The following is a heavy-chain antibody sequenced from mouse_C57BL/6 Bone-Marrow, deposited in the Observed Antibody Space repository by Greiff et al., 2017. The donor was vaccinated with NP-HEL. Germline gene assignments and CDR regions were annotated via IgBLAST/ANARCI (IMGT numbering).Heavy chain of an antibody. Sequence: VQLKQPGAELVKPGASVKLSCKASGYTFTSYWMQWVKQRPGQGLEWIGEIDPSDSYTNYNQKFKGKATLTVDTSSSTAYMQLSSLTSEDSAVYYCARWDDYFDYWGQGTTLTVSS. CDR2: IDPSDSYT. CDR1: GYTFTSYW. J-gene: IGHJ2*01. D-gene: IGHD4-1*01. CDR3: ARWDDYFDY. V-gene: IGHV1-50*01.